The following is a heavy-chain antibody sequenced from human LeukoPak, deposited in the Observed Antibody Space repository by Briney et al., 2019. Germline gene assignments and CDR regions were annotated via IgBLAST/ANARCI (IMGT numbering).Heavy chain of an antibody. V-gene: IGHV3-48*03. D-gene: IGHD4-23*01. Sequence: PGGSLRLSCAASGFTFSSYEMNWVRQAPGKGLEWVSYISSSGSPIYYADSVEGRFTTSRDNAKNSLYLQVNSLSAEDTAVYYCARVEAGGNAAFGYWGQGTLVTVSS. J-gene: IGHJ4*02. CDR1: GFTFSSYE. CDR3: ARVEAGGNAAFGY. CDR2: ISSSGSPI.